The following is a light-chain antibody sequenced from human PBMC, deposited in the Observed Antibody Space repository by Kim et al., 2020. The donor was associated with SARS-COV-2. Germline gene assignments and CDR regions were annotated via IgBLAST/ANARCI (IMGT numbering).Light chain of an antibody. CDR1: SGHIASNY. CDR3: QSFDSSNRV. Sequence: GTTVTIACTRSSGHIASNYVHWYQQRPGSAPTIVIFEGNQRPSGVPDRFSGSIDGSSDSASLTISGLKTEDEADYYCQSFDSSNRVFGGGTQLTVL. J-gene: IGLJ3*02. V-gene: IGLV6-57*03. CDR2: EGN.